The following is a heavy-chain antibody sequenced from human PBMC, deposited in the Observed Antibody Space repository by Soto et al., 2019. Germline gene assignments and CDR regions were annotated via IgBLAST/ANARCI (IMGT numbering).Heavy chain of an antibody. J-gene: IGHJ6*02. CDR1: GYNFTNYH. CDR2: ISSYTGNTYYQHTANT. Sequence: ASVKVSCKASGYNFTNYHIHWVRQAPGQGLEWMGWISSYTGNTYYQHTANTEYAQKFQGRVSLTTYTFTTTAYMELSGLRADDTDVYYCARDGNYGFWSGYWSHLGYYGMDVWDQGTTVTVSS. V-gene: IGHV1-18*04. D-gene: IGHD3-3*01. CDR3: ARDGNYGFWSGYWSHLGYYGMDV.